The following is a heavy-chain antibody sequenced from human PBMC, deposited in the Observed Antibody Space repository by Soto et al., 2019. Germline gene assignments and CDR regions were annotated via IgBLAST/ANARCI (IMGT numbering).Heavy chain of an antibody. J-gene: IGHJ4*02. D-gene: IGHD5-18*01. CDR2: IKSKTDGGTT. V-gene: IGHV3-15*01. Sequence: EVQLVESGGGLVKPGGSLRLSCAASGFTFSNAWMSWVRQAPGKGLEWVGRIKSKTDGGTTDYAAPVKGRFTISRDDSKNTLYLQMNSLKTEDTAVYYCTTGYSYGWSSYFDYWGQGTLVTVSS. CDR3: TTGYSYGWSSYFDY. CDR1: GFTFSNAW.